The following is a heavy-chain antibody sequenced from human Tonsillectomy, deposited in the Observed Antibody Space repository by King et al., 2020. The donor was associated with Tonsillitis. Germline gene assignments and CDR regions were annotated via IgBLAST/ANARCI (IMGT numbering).Heavy chain of an antibody. Sequence: QLQESGPGLVKPSETLSLTCTVSGGSISSYYWSWIRQPPGKGLEWIGYIYYSGSTNYNPSLKSRVTISVDTSKNQFSLKLSSVTAADTAVYYCARGNVYYDILTGYYPGFWFDPWGQGTLVTVSS. CDR1: GGSISSYY. CDR2: IYYSGST. D-gene: IGHD3-9*01. CDR3: ARGNVYYDILTGYYPGFWFDP. J-gene: IGHJ5*02. V-gene: IGHV4-59*01.